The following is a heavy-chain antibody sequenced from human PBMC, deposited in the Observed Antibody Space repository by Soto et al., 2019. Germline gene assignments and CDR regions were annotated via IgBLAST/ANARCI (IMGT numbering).Heavy chain of an antibody. V-gene: IGHV4-38-2*01. D-gene: IGHD6-6*01. CDR3: ARSMYSTSAQRYYGMDV. J-gene: IGHJ6*02. Sequence: PSETLSLTCAVSGYSIRSGYFWGWIRQPPGKGLEWIGSMYHSGITYYNLSLKSRVTISVDTSKNQLSLKLSSATAADTAVYYCARSMYSTSAQRYYGMDVWGPGTTVTVAS. CDR1: GYSIRSGYF. CDR2: MYHSGIT.